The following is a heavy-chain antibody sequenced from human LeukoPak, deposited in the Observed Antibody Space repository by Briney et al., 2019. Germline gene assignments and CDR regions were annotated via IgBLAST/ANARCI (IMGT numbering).Heavy chain of an antibody. CDR3: ARLWGDATIFDY. J-gene: IGHJ4*02. CDR1: GFTFSAFW. CDR2: IKQDGSQK. Sequence: GGSLRLSCAASGFTFSAFWMSWVRQAPGKGLEWVANIKQDGSQKYYVDSVKGRFTVSRDNAQNSLYLQTNSLRAEDTAVYYCARLWGDATIFDYWGQGTLVTVSS. V-gene: IGHV3-7*01. D-gene: IGHD5-12*01.